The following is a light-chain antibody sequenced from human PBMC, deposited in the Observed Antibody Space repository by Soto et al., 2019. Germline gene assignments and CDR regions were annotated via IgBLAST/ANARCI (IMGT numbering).Light chain of an antibody. Sequence: DVVLTQSPLSLPVNFGQPASISCRSSKSLVYSDGNTHLSWFHQRPGQSPRRLIDRVSSRDSGVPDRFSGSGSGTDFTLEISRVEAEDVGIYFCTQGTHWPMTFGQGTKVE. J-gene: IGKJ1*01. CDR3: TQGTHWPMT. CDR2: RVS. CDR1: KSLVYSDGNTH. V-gene: IGKV2-30*01.